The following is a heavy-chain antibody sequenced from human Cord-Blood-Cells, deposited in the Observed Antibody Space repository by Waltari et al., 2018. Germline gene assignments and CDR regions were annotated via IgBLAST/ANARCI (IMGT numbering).Heavy chain of an antibody. V-gene: IGHV4-34*01. Sequence: QVQLQQWGAGLLKPSETLSLTCAVYGGSFSGYYWSWIRQPAGKGLEWIGEINHSGSTNYNPSLKSRVTISVDTSKNQFSLKLSSVTAADTAVYYCARTLHCSGGSCYSMDYWGQRTLVTVSS. D-gene: IGHD2-15*01. CDR3: ARTLHCSGGSCYSMDY. J-gene: IGHJ4*02. CDR2: INHSGST. CDR1: GGSFSGYY.